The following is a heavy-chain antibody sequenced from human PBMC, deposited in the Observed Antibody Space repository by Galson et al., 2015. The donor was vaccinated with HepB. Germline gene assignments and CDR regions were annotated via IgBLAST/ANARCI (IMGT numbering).Heavy chain of an antibody. CDR2: IKQDGSEK. J-gene: IGHJ4*02. Sequence: SLRLSCAASGFTFSNYWMSWVRQAPGKGLEWVANIKQDGSEKYYVDSVKGRFTISRDNAKNSLYLQMNSLRAEDTAVYYCGVPAKSFDYWGQGTMVTVSS. V-gene: IGHV3-7*03. CDR1: GFTFSNYW. CDR3: GVPAKSFDY. D-gene: IGHD2-15*01.